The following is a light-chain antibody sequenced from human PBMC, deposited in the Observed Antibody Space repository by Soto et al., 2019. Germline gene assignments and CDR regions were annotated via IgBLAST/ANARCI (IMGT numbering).Light chain of an antibody. J-gene: IGKJ1*01. CDR2: AAS. CDR1: QDIRND. Sequence: AVQMTQSPSSLSASVRDRVTINFLASQDIRNDLGWYQQKPGKAPRLLIYAASILQSGVPSRFSGSGSGTDFTLTISSLQPEDFATYYCLQDYSFPWTFGQGTKVDIK. V-gene: IGKV1-6*01. CDR3: LQDYSFPWT.